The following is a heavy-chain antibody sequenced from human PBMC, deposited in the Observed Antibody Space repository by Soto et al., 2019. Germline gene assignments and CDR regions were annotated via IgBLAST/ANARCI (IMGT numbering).Heavy chain of an antibody. V-gene: IGHV1-18*01. J-gene: IGHJ5*01. CDR3: ARDLGPPNLFDS. Sequence: QVQLVQSGAEMKQPGASVKVSCKTSGYAFSGYRLSWVRQGPGQGLEWMGWISGYNGNTDYAQKFQGRDTMTTDTATSTAYMELRILRSDETALYSCARDLGPPNLFDSWGQGTLVTVSS. D-gene: IGHD2-8*01. CDR1: GYAFSGYR. CDR2: ISGYNGNT.